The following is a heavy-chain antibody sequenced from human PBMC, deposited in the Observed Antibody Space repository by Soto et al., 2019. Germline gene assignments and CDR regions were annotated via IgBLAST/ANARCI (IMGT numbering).Heavy chain of an antibody. J-gene: IGHJ5*02. CDR1: GFTFNTYD. D-gene: IGHD2-21*01. Sequence: EVQLVESGGGLVKPGGSLRLSCAASGFTFNTYDMNWVRQAPGKGLEWVSSITTSSAYIYYADSLKGRITISRDNAKNSLWLQVKRLRAEDTAVYYCVRSGTARLLRHSWFDTWGQGTGVTVSS. CDR2: ITTSSAYI. V-gene: IGHV3-21*01. CDR3: VRSGTARLLRHSWFDT.